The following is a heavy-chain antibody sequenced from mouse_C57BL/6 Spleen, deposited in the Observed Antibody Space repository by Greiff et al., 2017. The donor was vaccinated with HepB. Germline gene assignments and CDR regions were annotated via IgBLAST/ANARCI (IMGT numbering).Heavy chain of an antibody. CDR2: IHPNSGST. Sequence: QVQLQQPGAELVKPGASVKLSCKASGYTFTSYWMHWVKQRPGQGLEWIGMIHPNSGSTNYNEKFKSKATLTVDKSSSTAYMQLSSLTSEDSAVYYCARSFSYYGSSPAMDYWGQGTSVTVSS. J-gene: IGHJ4*01. CDR3: ARSFSYYGSSPAMDY. V-gene: IGHV1-64*01. CDR1: GYTFTSYW. D-gene: IGHD1-1*01.